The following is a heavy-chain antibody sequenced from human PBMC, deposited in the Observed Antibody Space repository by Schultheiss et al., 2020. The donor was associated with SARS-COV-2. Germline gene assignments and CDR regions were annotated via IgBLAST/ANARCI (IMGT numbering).Heavy chain of an antibody. J-gene: IGHJ6*02. V-gene: IGHV4-31*03. CDR3: ARVQKLMITFGGAKDYYGMDV. CDR2: IYYSGST. Sequence: SETLSLTCTVSGGSISSGGYYWSWIRQHPGKGLEWIGYIYYSGSTYYNPSLKSRVTISVDTSKNQFSLKLSSVTAADTAVYYCARVQKLMITFGGAKDYYGMDVWGQGTTVTVSS. CDR1: GGSISSGGYY. D-gene: IGHD3-16*01.